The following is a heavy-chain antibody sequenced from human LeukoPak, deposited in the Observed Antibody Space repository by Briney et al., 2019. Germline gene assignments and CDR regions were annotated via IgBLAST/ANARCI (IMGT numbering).Heavy chain of an antibody. J-gene: IGHJ5*02. CDR1: GGTFSSYA. CDR3: ARDPADFWSGYLLDP. CDR2: IIPIFGTA. V-gene: IGHV1-69*01. Sequence: SVKVSCKASGGTFSSYAISWVRQAPGQGLEWMGGIIPIFGTANYAQKFQGRVTITADESSSTAYMELSSLRSEDTAVYYCARDPADFWSGYLLDPWGQGTLVTVSS. D-gene: IGHD3-3*01.